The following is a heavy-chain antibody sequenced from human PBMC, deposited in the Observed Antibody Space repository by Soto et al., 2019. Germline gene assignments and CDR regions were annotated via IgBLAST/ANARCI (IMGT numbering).Heavy chain of an antibody. V-gene: IGHV1-69*19. CDR2: IIPIFGTA. D-gene: IGHD2-2*01. CDR3: ARDGPPFQEVVPAAKRVDDAFDI. Sequence: QVQLVQSGAEVKKPGSSVKVSCKASGGTFSSYAISWVRQAPGQGLECMGGIIPIFGTANYAQKCQGRVTITADESTSTAYMELSRLRSEDTAVYYCARDGPPFQEVVPAAKRVDDAFDIWGQGTMVTVSS. J-gene: IGHJ3*02. CDR1: GGTFSSYA.